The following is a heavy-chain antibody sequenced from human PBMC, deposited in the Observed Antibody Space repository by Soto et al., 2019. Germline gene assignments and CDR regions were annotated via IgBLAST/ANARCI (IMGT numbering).Heavy chain of an antibody. J-gene: IGHJ4*02. Sequence: QVQLVQSGAEEKKPGASVKDSCKASGYTFTSYAMHWVRPAPGQRIEWMGWINAGNGNTKCSAKFQGRVTITRDTSASTAYMEMSSLRSEDTAVYYCARSIVVVTALDYWGQGTLVTVSS. CDR3: ARSIVVVTALDY. D-gene: IGHD2-21*02. CDR1: GYTFTSYA. V-gene: IGHV1-3*05. CDR2: INAGNGNT.